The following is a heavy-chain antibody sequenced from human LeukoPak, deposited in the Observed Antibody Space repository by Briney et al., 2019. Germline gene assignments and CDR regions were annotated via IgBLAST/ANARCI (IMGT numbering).Heavy chain of an antibody. V-gene: IGHV3-21*01. Sequence: AGGSLRLSCAASGFTFSSYSMNWVRQTPGKGLEWVSSIGTRRTSIYYADSVKGRFTISRDNAKNALYLQMNSLRAEDTAVYYCVAGGLQYTFDIWGQGTRVTVSS. J-gene: IGHJ3*02. D-gene: IGHD4-11*01. CDR3: VAGGLQYTFDI. CDR1: GFTFSSYS. CDR2: IGTRRTSI.